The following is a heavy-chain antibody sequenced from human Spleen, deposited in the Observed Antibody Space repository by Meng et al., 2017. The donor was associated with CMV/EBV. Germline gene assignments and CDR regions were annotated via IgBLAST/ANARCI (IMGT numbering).Heavy chain of an antibody. CDR2: IYYSGSS. V-gene: IGHV4-59*01. CDR3: ARGNIEVAGVIDS. D-gene: IGHD6-19*01. J-gene: IGHJ4*02. Sequence: SKTLSLTCTVSGGSISGYYWSRIRQPPGKGLEWIGYIYYSGSSNYNPSLKSRVTLSVDTSKNHFSLKLSSLTAADTAVYYCARGNIEVAGVIDSWGQGTLVTVSS. CDR1: GGSISGYY.